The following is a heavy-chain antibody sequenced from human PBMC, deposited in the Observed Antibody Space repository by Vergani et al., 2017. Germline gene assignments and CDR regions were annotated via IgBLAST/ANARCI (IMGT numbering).Heavy chain of an antibody. D-gene: IGHD4-17*01. CDR3: ATPQTVTTGGMEV. J-gene: IGHJ6*02. CDR1: GYTFTDHY. V-gene: IGHV1-69-2*01. Sequence: EVQLVQSGAEVKKPGATMKISCKVSGYTFTDHYMRWVKQAPGKGLEWVGLVDPEDGETIYAEKFKGRVTIAADTSTDTAHLELSSLRSEDTAVYYCATPQTVTTGGMEVWGQGTTVIVSS. CDR2: VDPEDGET.